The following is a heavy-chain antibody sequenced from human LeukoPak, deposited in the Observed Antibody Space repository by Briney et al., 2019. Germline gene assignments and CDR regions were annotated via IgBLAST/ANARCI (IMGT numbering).Heavy chain of an antibody. CDR1: GYTFTSYG. J-gene: IGHJ5*02. D-gene: IGHD3-3*01. CDR2: INPDSGDT. V-gene: IGHV1-2*06. CDR3: ARESQVFWPKETNWFDP. Sequence: GASVKVSCKASGYTFTSYGIGWVRQAPGQGLEWLGRINPDSGDTNYAQKFQGRVTMMRDTSSSTAYMELSRLKSDDTAIYYCARESQVFWPKETNWFDPWGHGTLVTVAS.